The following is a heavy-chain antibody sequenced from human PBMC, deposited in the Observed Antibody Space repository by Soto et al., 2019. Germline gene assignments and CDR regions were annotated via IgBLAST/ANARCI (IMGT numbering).Heavy chain of an antibody. CDR1: GYTFTDYA. Sequence: ASVKVSCKASGYTFTDYAIHWVRQAPGQGLEWMGWINVGNGNTGYSRKFQGRVTNVRDMSASTAYIEVTSLTSEDTAIYYCAREGAHYTPLDHWGQGTLVPVSS. D-gene: IGHD2-15*01. J-gene: IGHJ4*02. CDR3: AREGAHYTPLDH. V-gene: IGHV1-3*01. CDR2: INVGNGNT.